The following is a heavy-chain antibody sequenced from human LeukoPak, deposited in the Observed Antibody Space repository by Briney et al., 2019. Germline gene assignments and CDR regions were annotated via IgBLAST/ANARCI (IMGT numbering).Heavy chain of an antibody. CDR3: ARVGWTGTSLGTFDY. J-gene: IGHJ4*02. Sequence: KPSETLSLTCTVSGGSISSSSYYWGWIRQPPGKGLEWIGSIYHSGSTYYNPSLKSRVTISVDTSKNQFSLKLSSVTAADTAVYYCARVGWTGTSLGTFDYWGQGTLVTVSS. D-gene: IGHD1-1*01. CDR2: IYHSGST. CDR1: GGSISSSSYY. V-gene: IGHV4-39*07.